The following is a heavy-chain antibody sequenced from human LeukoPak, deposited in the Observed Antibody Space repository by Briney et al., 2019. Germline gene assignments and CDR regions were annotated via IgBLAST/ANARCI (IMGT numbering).Heavy chain of an antibody. V-gene: IGHV4-39*01. CDR1: GGSISSSSYY. CDR3: ARHRFAYLEPAANYFDY. CDR2: IYYSGST. Sequence: SETLSLTCTVSGGSISSSSYYWGWIRQPPGKGLEWIGSIYYSGSTYYNPSLKSRVTISVDTSKNQFSLKLGSVTAADTAVYYCARHRFAYLEPAANYFDYWGQGTLVTVSS. D-gene: IGHD2-2*01. J-gene: IGHJ4*02.